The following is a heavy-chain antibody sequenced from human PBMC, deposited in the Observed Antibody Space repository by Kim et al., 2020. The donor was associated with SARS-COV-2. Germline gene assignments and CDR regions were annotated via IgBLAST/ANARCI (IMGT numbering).Heavy chain of an antibody. Sequence: VKGRFTISRDNSKNTLYLQMNSLRAEDTAVYYCARGEQLLSVYYYYGMDVWGQGTTVTVSS. J-gene: IGHJ6*02. CDR3: ARGEQLLSVYYYYGMDV. V-gene: IGHV3-30*01. D-gene: IGHD6-6*01.